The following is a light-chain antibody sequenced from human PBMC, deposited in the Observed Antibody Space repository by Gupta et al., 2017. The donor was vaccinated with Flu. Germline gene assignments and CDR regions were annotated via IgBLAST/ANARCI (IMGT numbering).Light chain of an antibody. CDR3: QQYGDSQYT. Sequence: EVVLTQSPGTLSLSPGERATLSCRASQSVRSSYFSWYQQKLGQAPRLLIYAASTRATGIPGRFSGNGSGTDFTLTISRLEPEDFAVYYCQQYGDSQYTFGQGTXLEIK. J-gene: IGKJ2*01. CDR2: AAS. V-gene: IGKV3-20*01. CDR1: QSVRSSY.